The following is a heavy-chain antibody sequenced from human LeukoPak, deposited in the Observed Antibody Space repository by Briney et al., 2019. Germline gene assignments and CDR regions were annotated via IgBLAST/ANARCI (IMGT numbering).Heavy chain of an antibody. V-gene: IGHV1-2*02. CDR3: ARALGAIATRPRSWFDP. D-gene: IGHD6-6*01. Sequence: ASVNVSCKASGYTFTVYYMHWVRQAPGQGLEWMGWINPNSGGTNYAQKFQGRVTMTRDTSISTAYMELSRLRSDDTAVYYCARALGAIATRPRSWFDPWGQGTLVIVSS. CDR2: INPNSGGT. CDR1: GYTFTVYY. J-gene: IGHJ5*02.